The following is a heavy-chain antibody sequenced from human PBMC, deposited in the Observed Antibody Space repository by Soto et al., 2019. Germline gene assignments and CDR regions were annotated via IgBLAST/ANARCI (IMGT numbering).Heavy chain of an antibody. CDR3: TSTYYDILTGYPRSAEDAFDI. Sequence: GGSLRLSCTASGFTFGDYAMSWFRQAPGKGLEWVGFIRSKAYGGTTEYAASVKGRFTISRDDSKSIAYLQMNSLKTEDTAVYYCTSTYYDILTGYPRSAEDAFDIWGQGTMVTVSS. CDR1: GFTFGDYA. V-gene: IGHV3-49*03. J-gene: IGHJ3*02. CDR2: IRSKAYGGTT. D-gene: IGHD3-9*01.